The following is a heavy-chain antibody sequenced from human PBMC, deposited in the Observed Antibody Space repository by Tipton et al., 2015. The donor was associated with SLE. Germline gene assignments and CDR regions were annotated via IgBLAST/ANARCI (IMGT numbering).Heavy chain of an antibody. D-gene: IGHD5-24*01. CDR2: ISVFNGKT. CDR1: GYSFTTYG. V-gene: IGHV1-18*01. Sequence: QVQLVQSGAEARKPGVSVKVSCKASGYSFTTYGIGWVRQAAGQGLEGMGSISVFNGKTNYPQKVQGRVTVTTEMSTSTVYMELRNLKSDDTAIYYCARGHGYYWYFDLWGRGTQVIVSS. J-gene: IGHJ2*01. CDR3: ARGHGYYWYFDL.